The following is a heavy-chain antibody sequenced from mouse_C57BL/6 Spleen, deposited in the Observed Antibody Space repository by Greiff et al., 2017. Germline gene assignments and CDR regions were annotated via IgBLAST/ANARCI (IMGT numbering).Heavy chain of an antibody. CDR3: ARSFVVITTVVARYFDV. CDR2: ISSGSSTI. D-gene: IGHD1-1*01. Sequence: EVMLVESGGGLVKPGGSLKLSCAASGFTFSDYGMHWVRQAPEKGLEWVAYISSGSSTIYYADTVKGRLTISRDNAKNTLFLQMTSLRSEDTAMYYCARSFVVITTVVARYFDVWGTGTTVTVSS. J-gene: IGHJ1*03. V-gene: IGHV5-17*01. CDR1: GFTFSDYG.